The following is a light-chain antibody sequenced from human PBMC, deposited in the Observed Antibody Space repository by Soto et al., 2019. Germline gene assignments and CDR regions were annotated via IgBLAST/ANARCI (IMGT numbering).Light chain of an antibody. J-gene: IGKJ5*01. CDR3: QQYGSSIT. CDR2: DAS. Sequence: EIVITQFPATLSESPVERVTLSCRASQSVSTNVAWYQQKPGEAPRLLIFDASARAVDIPGRFSGSVSGTDFTLTISRLEPEDFAVYYCQQYGSSITFGQGTRLEIK. V-gene: IGKV3-20*01. CDR1: QSVSTN.